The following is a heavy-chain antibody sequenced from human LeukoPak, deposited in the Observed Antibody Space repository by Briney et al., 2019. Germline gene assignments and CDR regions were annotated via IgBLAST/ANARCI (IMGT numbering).Heavy chain of an antibody. J-gene: IGHJ4*02. D-gene: IGHD3-10*01. CDR3: ARDLGSAYYYGSGMVFDY. CDR2: SSYSGNT. CDR1: GYTFSSYA. V-gene: IGHV1-18*01. Sequence: VASVKVSCKASGYTFSSYAISWVRQAPGQGLEWMGSSYSGNTKYAQKFQGRVTMTTDTSTSTVYMELRSLTSDDTAVYYCARDLGSAYYYGSGMVFDYWGQGTLVTVFS.